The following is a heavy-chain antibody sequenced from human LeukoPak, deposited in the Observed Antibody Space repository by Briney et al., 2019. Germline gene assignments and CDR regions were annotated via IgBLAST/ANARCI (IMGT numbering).Heavy chain of an antibody. CDR2: ISYDGSNK. D-gene: IGHD1-20*01. J-gene: IGHJ4*02. CDR1: GFTFSSYA. CDR3: ARAQGWYNWNDPFDY. V-gene: IGHV3-30*04. Sequence: GGSLRLSCAASGFTFSSYAMHWVRQAPGKGLEWVAVISYDGSNKYYADSVKGRFTISRDNSKNTLYLQMNSLRAEDTAVYYCARAQGWYNWNDPFDYWGQGTLVTVSS.